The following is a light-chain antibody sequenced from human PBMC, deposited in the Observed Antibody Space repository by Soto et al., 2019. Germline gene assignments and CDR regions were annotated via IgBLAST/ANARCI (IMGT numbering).Light chain of an antibody. CDR2: EGS. J-gene: IGLJ3*02. V-gene: IGLV2-23*01. Sequence: QSALTQPASVSGSPGQSITISCTGTSSDVGSYNFVSWYQQHPGKAPKLMIYEGSKRPSGVSNRFSGSKSGNAASLTSSGLQAEDEADYYCCSYAGSSTCVFGGGTKLTVL. CDR1: SSDVGSYNF. CDR3: CSYAGSSTCV.